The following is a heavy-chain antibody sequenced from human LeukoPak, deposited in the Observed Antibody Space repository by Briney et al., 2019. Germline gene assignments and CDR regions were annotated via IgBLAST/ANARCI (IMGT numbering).Heavy chain of an antibody. Sequence: GGSLRLSCALSGFTFCVYYMGSLPQAPGKGLEWVSYISSSSSYTNYADSVKGRFTISRDNAKNSLYLQMNSLRAEDTAVYYCARALGYSYGDGYWGQGTLVTVSS. D-gene: IGHD5-18*01. J-gene: IGHJ4*02. CDR2: ISSSSSYT. V-gene: IGHV3-11*05. CDR1: GFTFCVYY. CDR3: ARALGYSYGDGY.